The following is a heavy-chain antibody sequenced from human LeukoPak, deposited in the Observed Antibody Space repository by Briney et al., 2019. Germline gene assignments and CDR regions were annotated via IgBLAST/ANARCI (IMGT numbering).Heavy chain of an antibody. CDR2: ISGSGGST. CDR1: GFTFSSYA. V-gene: IGHV3-23*01. Sequence: GGSLRLSCAASGFTFSSYAMSWVRQAPGKGLEWVSAISGSGGSTYYADSVKGRFTISRDNSKNTLYLQMNSLRAEDTAVYYCAKVIVVVPAAILYFDYWGQGTLVTVSS. CDR3: AKVIVVVPAAILYFDY. J-gene: IGHJ4*02. D-gene: IGHD2-2*02.